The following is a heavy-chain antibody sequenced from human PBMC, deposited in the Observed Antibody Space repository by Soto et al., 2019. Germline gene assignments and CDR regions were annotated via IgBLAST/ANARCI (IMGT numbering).Heavy chain of an antibody. D-gene: IGHD5-12*01. CDR1: GGTFSSYA. V-gene: IGHV1-69*13. CDR3: ARELGSGYDYHYFDY. Sequence: ASVKVSCKASGGTFSSYAISWVRQAPGQGLEWMGGIIPIFGTANYAQKFQGRVTITGDESTSTAYMELSSLRSEDTAVYYCARELGSGYDYHYFDYWGQGTLVTVSS. CDR2: IIPIFGTA. J-gene: IGHJ4*02.